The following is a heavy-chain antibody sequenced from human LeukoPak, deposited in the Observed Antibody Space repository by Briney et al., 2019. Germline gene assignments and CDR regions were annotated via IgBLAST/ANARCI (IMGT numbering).Heavy chain of an antibody. Sequence: PSETLSLTCAVYGGSFSGYYWSWIRQPPGKELEWIGEINHSGSTNYNPSLKSRVTISVDTSKNQFSLKLSSVTAADTAVYYCARARYHYYDSSGYYAWGQGTLVTVSS. CDR2: INHSGST. CDR1: GGSFSGYY. J-gene: IGHJ5*02. CDR3: ARARYHYYDSSGYYA. V-gene: IGHV4-34*01. D-gene: IGHD3-22*01.